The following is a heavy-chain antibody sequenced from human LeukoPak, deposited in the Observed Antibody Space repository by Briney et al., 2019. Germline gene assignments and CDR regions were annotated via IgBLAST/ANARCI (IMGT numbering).Heavy chain of an antibody. V-gene: IGHV4-30-2*01. CDR1: GGSISSGLYS. J-gene: IGHJ5*02. CDR3: ARLQYCSGTSCYWFDP. Sequence: SQTLSLTCDVSGGSISSGLYSWSWIRQPLGKGLEWIGYIYHTGSTYYNPSLKSRVTISVDTSKNQFSLRLSSVTAADTAVYYCARLQYCSGTSCYWFDPWGQGTLVAVSS. D-gene: IGHD2-2*01. CDR2: IYHTGST.